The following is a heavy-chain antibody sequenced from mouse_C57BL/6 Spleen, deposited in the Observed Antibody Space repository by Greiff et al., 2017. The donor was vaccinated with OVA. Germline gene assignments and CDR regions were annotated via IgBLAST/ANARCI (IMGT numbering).Heavy chain of an antibody. CDR2: ISSGSSTI. CDR3: ASLSSPYAMDY. CDR1: GFTFSDYG. Sequence: EVQVVESGGGLVKPGGSLKLSCAASGFTFSDYGMHWVRQAPEKGLEWVAYISSGSSTIYYADTVKGRFTISRDNAKNTLFLQMTSLRSEDTAMYYCASLSSPYAMDYWGQGTSVTVSS. D-gene: IGHD1-1*01. V-gene: IGHV5-17*01. J-gene: IGHJ4*01.